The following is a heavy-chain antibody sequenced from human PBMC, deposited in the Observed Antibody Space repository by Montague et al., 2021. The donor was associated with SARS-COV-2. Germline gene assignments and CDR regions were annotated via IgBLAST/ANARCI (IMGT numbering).Heavy chain of an antibody. J-gene: IGHJ3*02. D-gene: IGHD2-2*01. CDR1: GGSISSYY. V-gene: IGHV4-59*08. CDR3: ARRALGYCSSTSCETAFDI. Sequence: SETLSLTCTVSGGSISSYYWSWIRQPPGKGLERIGYIYYSGSTNYNPSLKSRVTISVDTSKNQFSLKLSSVTAADTAVYYCARRALGYCSSTSCETAFDIWGQGTMVTVSS. CDR2: IYYSGST.